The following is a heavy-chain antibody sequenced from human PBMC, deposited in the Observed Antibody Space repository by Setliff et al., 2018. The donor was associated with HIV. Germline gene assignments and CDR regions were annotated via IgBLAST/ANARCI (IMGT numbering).Heavy chain of an antibody. CDR2: LSHGGNT. CDR1: GYSISSGYY. Sequence: PSETLSLTCAVSGYSISSGYYWGWIRQPPGKGLEWIGSLSHGGNTYYNPSLKSRITFSLDTSKNQFSLKLNFVTAADTAVYYCARQGAGYYYDSSDYYTGNGFDMWGQGTMVTVSS. D-gene: IGHD3-22*01. V-gene: IGHV4-38-2*01. CDR3: ARQGAGYYYDSSDYYTGNGFDM. J-gene: IGHJ3*02.